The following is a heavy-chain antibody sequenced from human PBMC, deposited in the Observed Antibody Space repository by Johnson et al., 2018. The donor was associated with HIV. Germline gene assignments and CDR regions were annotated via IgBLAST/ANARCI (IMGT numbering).Heavy chain of an antibody. Sequence: VQLVESGGGLVQPGGSLRLSCAASGFTVSSNYMSWVRQAPGKGLEWVSVISGSGGSTYYADSVKGRFTISRDNSKNTQYLQMNSLRAEDTAVYYCARGSKWELLGAFDIWGQGTMVTVSS. CDR2: ISGSGGST. D-gene: IGHD1-26*01. CDR3: ARGSKWELLGAFDI. V-gene: IGHV3-66*02. CDR1: GFTVSSNY. J-gene: IGHJ3*02.